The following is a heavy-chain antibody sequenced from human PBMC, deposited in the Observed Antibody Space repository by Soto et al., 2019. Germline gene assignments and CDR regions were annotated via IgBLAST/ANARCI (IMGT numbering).Heavy chain of an antibody. Sequence: ASVKVSCKASGYTFTSYGISWVRQAPGQGLEWMGWISAYNGNRNYAQKFQGRVTMTTDTSTSTAYMELRSLRSDDTAVYYCARDEGIAAAGTDWSWFDPWGQGTLVTVSS. D-gene: IGHD6-13*01. J-gene: IGHJ5*02. V-gene: IGHV1-18*01. CDR3: ARDEGIAAAGTDWSWFDP. CDR2: ISAYNGNR. CDR1: GYTFTSYG.